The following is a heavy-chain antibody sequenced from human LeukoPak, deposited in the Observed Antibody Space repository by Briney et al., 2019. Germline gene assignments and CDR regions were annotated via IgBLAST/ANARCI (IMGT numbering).Heavy chain of an antibody. J-gene: IGHJ4*02. D-gene: IGHD4-23*01. Sequence: GGSLRLSCAASGFTFSSHSMNWVRQAPGKGLEWVSAISGSGGSTYYADSVKGRFTISRDNSKNTLYLQMNSLRAEDTAVYYCAKGSTVVTTRQGYFDYWGQGTLVTVSS. CDR3: AKGSTVVTTRQGYFDY. CDR1: GFTFSSHS. CDR2: ISGSGGST. V-gene: IGHV3-23*01.